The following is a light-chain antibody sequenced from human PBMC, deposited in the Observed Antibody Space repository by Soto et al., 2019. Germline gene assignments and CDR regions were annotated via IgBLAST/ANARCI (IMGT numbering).Light chain of an antibody. CDR2: DAS. CDR3: QQRDIWPWT. V-gene: IGKV3-11*01. CDR1: QSVSSTY. J-gene: IGKJ1*01. Sequence: EIVLTQSPGTLSFSPGERGTLSCMSSQSVSSTYLTWYQQKPGQAPRLLMYDASKRATGIPARFSGSGSGTDFTLTISSLEPEDFAVYYCQQRDIWPWTFGQGTKVDIK.